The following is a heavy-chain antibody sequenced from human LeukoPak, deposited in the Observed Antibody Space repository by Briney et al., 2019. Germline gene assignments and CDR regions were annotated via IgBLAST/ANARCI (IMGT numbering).Heavy chain of an antibody. CDR1: GGSFSGYY. CDR3: ALYVSTYYSDTSASIRGASDI. Sequence: SETLSLTCAVYGGSFSGYYWSWIRQPPGKGLEWIGEINHSGSTNYSPSLKSRVTISVDTSKNQFSLKLSSVTAADTAVYYCALYVSTYYSDTSASIRGASDIWGQGTVVTVSS. CDR2: INHSGST. D-gene: IGHD3-22*01. V-gene: IGHV4-34*01. J-gene: IGHJ3*02.